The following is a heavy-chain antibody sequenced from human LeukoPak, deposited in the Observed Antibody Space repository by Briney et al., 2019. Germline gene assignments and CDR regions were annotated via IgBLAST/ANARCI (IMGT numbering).Heavy chain of an antibody. V-gene: IGHV3-23*01. CDR2: ISGSGGST. D-gene: IGHD1-26*01. J-gene: IGHJ4*02. CDR1: GFTFSSYA. Sequence: GGSLRLSCAASGFTFSSYAMSWVRQAPGKGLEWVSAISGSGGSTFYADSVKGRFTISRDNSKNTLYLQMSSLRAEDTAVYYCAREYSGSYDPFDYWGQGTLVTVSS. CDR3: AREYSGSYDPFDY.